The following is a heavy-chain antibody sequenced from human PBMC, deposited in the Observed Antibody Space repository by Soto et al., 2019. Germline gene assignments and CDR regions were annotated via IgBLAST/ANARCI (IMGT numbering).Heavy chain of an antibody. CDR2: ITNSGSTK. CDR3: ARTLAARFDY. V-gene: IGHV3-11*01. D-gene: IGHD6-6*01. J-gene: IGHJ4*02. Sequence: PGGSLRLSCAASGSPFSDYYMSWIRQAPGKGLEWVSHITNSGSTKYYADSVKGRFTISRDNAKNSLFLQMNSLRAEDTAVYYCARTLAARFDYWGQGTPVTVSS. CDR1: GSPFSDYY.